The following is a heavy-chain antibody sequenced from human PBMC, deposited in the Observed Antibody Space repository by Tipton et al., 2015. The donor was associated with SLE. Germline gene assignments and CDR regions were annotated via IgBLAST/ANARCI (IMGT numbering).Heavy chain of an antibody. V-gene: IGHV3-13*01. CDR3: TKGLYNTGSVFDF. D-gene: IGHD6-19*01. J-gene: IGHJ4*02. CDR1: GFTFSRYD. Sequence: SLRLSCAASGFTFSRYDMHWVRQTTGKGLEWVSSIDTSGGRYYAGSVKGRFIISREDAKDSLYLQMNSLRTDDTAFYYCTKGLYNTGSVFDFWGQGTLVTVSS. CDR2: IDTSGGR.